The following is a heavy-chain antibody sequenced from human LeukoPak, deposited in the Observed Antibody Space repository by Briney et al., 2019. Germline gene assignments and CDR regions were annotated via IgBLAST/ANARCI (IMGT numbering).Heavy chain of an antibody. V-gene: IGHV1-8*01. D-gene: IGHD3-22*01. CDR2: MNPNSGNT. J-gene: IGHJ4*02. Sequence: GASVKVSCKASGYTFTSYDINWVRQATGQGLEWMGWMNPNSGNTGYAQKFQGRVTMTRNTSISTAYMELSSLRSEDTAVYYCAVNHDSSTYWHHYFDYWGQGTLVTVSS. CDR3: AVNHDSSTYWHHYFDY. CDR1: GYTFTSYD.